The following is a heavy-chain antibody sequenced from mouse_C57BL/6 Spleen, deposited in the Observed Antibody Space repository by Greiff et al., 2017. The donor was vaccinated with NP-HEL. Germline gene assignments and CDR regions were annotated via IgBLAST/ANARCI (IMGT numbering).Heavy chain of an antibody. CDR3: ARWYYGSSPAWFAY. D-gene: IGHD1-1*01. CDR1: GFTFSSYG. CDR2: ISSGGSYT. J-gene: IGHJ3*01. Sequence: EVKLVESGGDLVKPGGSLKLSCAASGFTFSSYGMSWVRQTPDKRLEWVATISSGGSYTYYPDSVKGRFTISRDNAKTTLYLQMRSLKSEDTAMYYCARWYYGSSPAWFAYWGQGTLVTVSA. V-gene: IGHV5-6*01.